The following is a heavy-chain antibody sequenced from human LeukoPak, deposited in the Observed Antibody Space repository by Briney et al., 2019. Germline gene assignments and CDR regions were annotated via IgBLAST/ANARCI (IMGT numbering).Heavy chain of an antibody. CDR1: GYTFTSYG. V-gene: IGHV1-18*01. Sequence: GASVKVSCKASGYTFTSYGISWVRQAPGQGLEWMGWISAYSGNTKYAQILQGRVTMTTDTSTSTAHMELRSLRSDDTAMYYCAREVGYLLGEYRLGFWGPGTLVTVSS. D-gene: IGHD3-10*01. J-gene: IGHJ4*02. CDR3: AREVGYLLGEYRLGF. CDR2: ISAYSGNT.